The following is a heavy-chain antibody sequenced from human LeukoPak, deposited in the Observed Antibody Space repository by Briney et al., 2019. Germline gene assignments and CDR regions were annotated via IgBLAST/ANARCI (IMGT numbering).Heavy chain of an antibody. D-gene: IGHD5-12*01. J-gene: IGHJ4*02. CDR3: ARDLVVATFDY. CDR2: VKLDGSEK. Sequence: GGSLRLSCATSGFTFTNYAMNWVRQAPGKGLEWVANVKLDGSEKSYVDSVKGRFTISRDNAKNSLYLQMNSLRAEDTAVYYCARDLVVATFDYWGQGTLVTVSS. V-gene: IGHV3-7*01. CDR1: GFTFTNYA.